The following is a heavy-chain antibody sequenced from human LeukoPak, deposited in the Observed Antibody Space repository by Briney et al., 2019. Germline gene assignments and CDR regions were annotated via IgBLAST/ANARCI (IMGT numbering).Heavy chain of an antibody. Sequence: SETLSLTCTVSGGSISSYYWSWIRQPPGQGLEWIGYIYYSGSTNYNPSLKNRVTISVDTSNNQFSMKLSSVTAADTAVYYCARHLHYCDSSGRSYYYYGMDVWGQGTTVTVSS. CDR1: GGSISSYY. CDR3: ARHLHYCDSSGRSYYYYGMDV. D-gene: IGHD3-22*01. V-gene: IGHV4-59*08. CDR2: IYYSGST. J-gene: IGHJ6*02.